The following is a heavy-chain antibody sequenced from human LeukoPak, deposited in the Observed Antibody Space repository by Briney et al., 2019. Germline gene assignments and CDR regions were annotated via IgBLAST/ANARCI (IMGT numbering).Heavy chain of an antibody. V-gene: IGHV4-4*07. CDR3: ARGGMVRGVYNWFDP. CDR2: IYTSGST. Sequence: SETLSLTCTVSGGSISSYYWSWNRQPAGKGLEWIGRIYTSGSTNYNPSLKSRVTMSVDTSKNQFSLELSSVTAADTAVYYCARGGMVRGVYNWFDPWGQGTLVTVSS. J-gene: IGHJ5*02. D-gene: IGHD3-10*01. CDR1: GGSISSYY.